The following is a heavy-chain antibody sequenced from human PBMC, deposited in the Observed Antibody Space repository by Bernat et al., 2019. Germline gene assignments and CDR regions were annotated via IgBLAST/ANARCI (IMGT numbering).Heavy chain of an antibody. CDR2: IIPILGIA. CDR1: GGTFSSYA. Sequence: QVQLVQSGAEVKKPGSSVKVSCQASGGTFSSYAISWVRQAPGQGLEWMGRIIPILGIANYAQKFQSRVTVTADKSTSTANMELSSLRSEDTAVSYCERTPIQSSYGMDGWGQRTTVTVPS. D-gene: IGHD5-24*01. J-gene: IGHJ6*02. CDR3: ERTPIQSSYGMDG. V-gene: IGHV1-69*04.